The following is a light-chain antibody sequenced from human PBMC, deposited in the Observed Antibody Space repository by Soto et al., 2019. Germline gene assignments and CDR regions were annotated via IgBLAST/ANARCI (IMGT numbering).Light chain of an antibody. CDR3: QQYINSPWT. J-gene: IGKJ1*01. CDR2: GAS. V-gene: IGKV3-15*01. Sequence: EIVMTQSPATLSVSPGERATLSCRASQSVSSNLAWYQQKPGQAPRLLIYGASTRATGIPARFSGSGSGTEFTLTISRLEPEDFAVYYCQQYINSPWTFGQGTKVEIK. CDR1: QSVSSN.